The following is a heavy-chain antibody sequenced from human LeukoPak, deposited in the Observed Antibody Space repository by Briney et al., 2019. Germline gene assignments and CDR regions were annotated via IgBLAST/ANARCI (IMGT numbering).Heavy chain of an antibody. CDR1: GFIFSNFW. CDR3: AKPTTYSSSWFYGMDV. D-gene: IGHD6-13*01. CDR2: IKTDGSIT. V-gene: IGHV3-74*01. J-gene: IGHJ6*02. Sequence: GGSLRLSCAASGFIFSNFWMHWVRQAPGKGLVWVSRIKTDGSITDYADSVKGRFTISRDNSKNTLYLQMNSLRAKDTAVYYCAKPTTYSSSWFYGMDVWGQGTTVTVSS.